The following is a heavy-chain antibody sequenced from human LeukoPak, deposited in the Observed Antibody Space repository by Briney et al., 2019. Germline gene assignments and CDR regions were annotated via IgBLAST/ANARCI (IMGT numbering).Heavy chain of an antibody. Sequence: HGGSLRLSCAASGFTFSSYAMSWVRQAPGKGLEWVSAISGSGGSTYYADSVKGRFTISRDNSKNTLYLQMNSLRAEDTAVYYCAKDLTMIVVAQFDYWGQGTLVTVSS. J-gene: IGHJ4*02. V-gene: IGHV3-23*01. D-gene: IGHD3-22*01. CDR1: GFTFSSYA. CDR2: ISGSGGST. CDR3: AKDLTMIVVAQFDY.